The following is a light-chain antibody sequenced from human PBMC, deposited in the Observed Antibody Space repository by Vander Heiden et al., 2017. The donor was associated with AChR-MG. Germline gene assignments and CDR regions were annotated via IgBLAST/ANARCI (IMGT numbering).Light chain of an antibody. CDR2: EAT. CDR1: QDISNY. Sequence: DIHMIESPSSLSASVGDRVTITCQASQDISNYLNWYQKKPGNAPKLLIYEATNLETGVPSRFSGGGSGTDFTFTISSLQPEDIATYYCQQNDNLPTFGGGTKVEIK. CDR3: QQNDNLPT. J-gene: IGKJ4*01. V-gene: IGKV1-33*01.